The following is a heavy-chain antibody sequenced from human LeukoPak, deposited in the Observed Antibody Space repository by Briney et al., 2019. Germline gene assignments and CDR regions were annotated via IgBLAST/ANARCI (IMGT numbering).Heavy chain of an antibody. CDR3: ARDWRGTFDY. CDR2: IKQDGSET. J-gene: IGHJ4*02. Sequence: PGGSLRLSCAASGFTFSNYWMNWVRQAPGKGLECLANIKQDGSETYYADSVKGRFTISRDNAKNSLYLQMNSLRAEDTAVYYCARDWRGTFDYWGQGTLVTVSS. D-gene: IGHD3-3*01. CDR1: GFTFSNYW. V-gene: IGHV3-7*01.